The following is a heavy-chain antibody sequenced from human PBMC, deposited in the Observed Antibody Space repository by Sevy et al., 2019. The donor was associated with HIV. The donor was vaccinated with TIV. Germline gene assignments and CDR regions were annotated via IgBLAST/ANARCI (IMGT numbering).Heavy chain of an antibody. CDR3: AKGGRDRSRWSETPFDY. D-gene: IGHD6-19*01. CDR1: GFIFSSYG. V-gene: IGHV3-23*01. J-gene: IGHJ4*02. Sequence: GGSLRLSCAASGFIFSSYGMSWVRQAPGKGLEWVSAISGSRKIRYYADSVKGRFTISRANSKNTLYLQMNRLRAEDTALYYAAKGGRDRSRWSETPFDYWGQGTPVTVSS. CDR2: ISGSRKIR.